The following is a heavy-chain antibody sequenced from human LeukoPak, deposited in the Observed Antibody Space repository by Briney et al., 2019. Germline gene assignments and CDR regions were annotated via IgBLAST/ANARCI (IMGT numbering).Heavy chain of an antibody. CDR3: ARDLIGAFDI. D-gene: IGHD3-22*01. Sequence: SGTLSLTCTVSGGSISSGSYYWSWIRQPPGKGLEWIGRIYTSGSTNYNPSPKSRGTISVDTSKNQFSLKLSSVTAADTAVYYCARDLIGAFDIWGQGTMVTVSS. J-gene: IGHJ3*02. V-gene: IGHV4-61*02. CDR1: GGSISSGSYY. CDR2: IYTSGST.